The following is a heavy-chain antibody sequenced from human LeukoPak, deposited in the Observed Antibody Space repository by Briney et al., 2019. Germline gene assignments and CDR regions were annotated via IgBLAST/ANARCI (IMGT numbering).Heavy chain of an antibody. CDR2: INPTSGGT. CDR3: ARWMATVTTPDY. J-gene: IGHJ4*02. Sequence: ASVKVSCKTSGYTFTAHYMHWVRQAPGQGPEWMGWINPTSGGTNYAQKFQGRVTMTRDTSISTAYMELSRLRSDDTAVYYCARWMATVTTPDYWGQGTLVTVSS. CDR1: GYTFTAHY. D-gene: IGHD4-11*01. V-gene: IGHV1-2*02.